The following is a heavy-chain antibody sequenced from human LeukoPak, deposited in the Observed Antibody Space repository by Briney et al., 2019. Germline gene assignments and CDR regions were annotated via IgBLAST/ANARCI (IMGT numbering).Heavy chain of an antibody. CDR3: ARDHTIAAADY. V-gene: IGHV3-7*03. CDR1: GSTFSSYW. J-gene: IGHJ4*02. Sequence: PGGSLRLSCAASGSTFSSYWMSRVRQAPGKGLEWVANIKQDGSEKYYVDSVKGRFTISRDNAKNSLYLQMNSLRAEDTAVYYCARDHTIAAADYWGQGTLVTVSS. D-gene: IGHD6-13*01. CDR2: IKQDGSEK.